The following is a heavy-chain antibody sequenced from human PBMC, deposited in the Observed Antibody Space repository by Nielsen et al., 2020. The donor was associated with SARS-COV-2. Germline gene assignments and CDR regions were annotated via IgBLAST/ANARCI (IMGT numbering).Heavy chain of an antibody. CDR1: GFTFSSYW. D-gene: IGHD5-12*01. CDR2: IKQDGSEK. J-gene: IGHJ6*03. CDR3: ASSVSGYSGYDSPINYYYYYMDV. Sequence: GESLKIYCAASGFTFSSYWMSWVRQAPGKGLEWVANIKQDGSEKYYVDSVKGRFTISRDNAKNSLYLQMNSLRAEDTAVYYCASSVSGYSGYDSPINYYYYYMDVWGKGTTVTVSS. V-gene: IGHV3-7*03.